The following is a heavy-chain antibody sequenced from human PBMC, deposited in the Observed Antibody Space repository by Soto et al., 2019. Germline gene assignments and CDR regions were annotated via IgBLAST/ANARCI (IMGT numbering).Heavy chain of an antibody. CDR3: DRDNGGNSEFGY. J-gene: IGHJ4*02. V-gene: IGHV4-30-4*01. D-gene: IGHD2-21*02. Sequence: QVQLQESGPGLVKPSQTLSLSCTVSGGSISSGSYYWNWIRQSPGKGLEWIGYVFYTGATYYNPSLESRVSISTDTSKNQFFLRLGSVTAADTAVYYCDRDNGGNSEFGYWGQGTLVTVSS. CDR2: VFYTGAT. CDR1: GGSISSGSYY.